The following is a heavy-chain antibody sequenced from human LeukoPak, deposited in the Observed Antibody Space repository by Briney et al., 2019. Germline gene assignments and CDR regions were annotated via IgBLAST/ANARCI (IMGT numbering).Heavy chain of an antibody. Sequence: ASVTVSCTASGYTFTSYGISWVRQAPGQGLEWMGWISAYNGNTNYAQKLQGRVTMTTDTSTSTAYMELRSLRSDDTAVYYCARDRQQWLVRPFDYWGQGTLVTVSS. J-gene: IGHJ4*02. CDR3: ARDRQQWLVRPFDY. V-gene: IGHV1-18*01. CDR2: ISAYNGNT. CDR1: GYTFTSYG. D-gene: IGHD6-19*01.